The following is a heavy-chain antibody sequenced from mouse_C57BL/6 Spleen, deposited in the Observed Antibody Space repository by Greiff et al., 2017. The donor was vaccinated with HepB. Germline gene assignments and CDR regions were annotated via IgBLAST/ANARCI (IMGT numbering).Heavy chain of an antibody. Sequence: QVTLKECGPGILQPSQTLSLTCSFSGFSLSTFGMGVGWIRQPSGKGLEWLAHIWWDDDKYYNPAQKSRLTISKDTSKNQVFLKIANVVTADTATYYCARRITTVVAGFDYWGQGTTLTVSS. D-gene: IGHD1-1*01. CDR3: ARRITTVVAGFDY. V-gene: IGHV8-8*01. CDR2: IWWDDDK. J-gene: IGHJ2*01. CDR1: GFSLSTFGMG.